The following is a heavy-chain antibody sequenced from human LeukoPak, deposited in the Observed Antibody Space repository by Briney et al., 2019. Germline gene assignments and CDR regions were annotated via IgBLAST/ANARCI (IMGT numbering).Heavy chain of an antibody. V-gene: IGHV3-7*01. CDR2: IIQGGSVT. CDR3: ARDHLQGGERAFDY. D-gene: IGHD4-11*01. J-gene: IGHJ4*02. Sequence: GGSLRLSCAASGFTFSTYWMSWIRQAPGKGLEWVANIIQGGSVTYYVDSVKGRFTISRDNAKNSLYLQMNCMRAEDTAVYDCARDHLQGGERAFDYWGQGTLVTVSS. CDR1: GFTFSTYW.